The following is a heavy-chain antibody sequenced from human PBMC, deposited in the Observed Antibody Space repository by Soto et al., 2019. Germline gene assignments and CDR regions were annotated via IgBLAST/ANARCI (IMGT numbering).Heavy chain of an antibody. J-gene: IGHJ6*04. CDR3: TRDDVYCDGGGCYGAPMDV. D-gene: IGHD2-15*01. CDR1: GFTVRTKY. V-gene: IGHV3-66*01. Sequence: EVHLVESGGGLVQPGGSLRLSCAASGFTVRTKYMSWVRQAPGKGLARVSLSQSGGSTYYAGSVEDRFTTSRDNTENVLFRQMNSLRVEDTAMYYCTRDDVYCDGGGCYGAPMDVWGKGTTVTVSA. CDR2: SQSGGST.